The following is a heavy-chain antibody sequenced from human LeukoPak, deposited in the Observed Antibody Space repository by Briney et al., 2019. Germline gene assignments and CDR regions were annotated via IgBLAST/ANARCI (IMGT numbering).Heavy chain of an antibody. CDR2: INSDGIST. J-gene: IGHJ4*02. D-gene: IGHD6-13*01. CDR1: GFTFSSYW. Sequence: GGSLRLSCAASGFTFSSYWMHWVRQAPGKGLVWVSHINSDGISTGYVDSVKGRFIISRDNAKNTLYLQMNSLRAEDTAVYYCAEDQRLIAAVPFFDYWGQGTLVTVSS. V-gene: IGHV3-74*01. CDR3: AEDQRLIAAVPFFDY.